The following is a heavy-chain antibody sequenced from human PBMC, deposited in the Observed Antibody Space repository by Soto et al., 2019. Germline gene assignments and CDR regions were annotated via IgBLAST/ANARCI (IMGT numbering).Heavy chain of an antibody. Sequence: GKPLQISCTGSVYSFTSYWIGCVRQMPGKGLDWMGIIYPGDSDTRDGPSFQGQVTSSADKSISTAYLQWSSLKASDTAMYYCARLRGSTSHGFIAAAGREGIDPWGQGTLVTVSS. CDR2: IYPGDSDT. D-gene: IGHD6-13*01. V-gene: IGHV5-51*01. J-gene: IGHJ5*02. CDR3: ARLRGSTSHGFIAAAGREGIDP. CDR1: VYSFTSYW.